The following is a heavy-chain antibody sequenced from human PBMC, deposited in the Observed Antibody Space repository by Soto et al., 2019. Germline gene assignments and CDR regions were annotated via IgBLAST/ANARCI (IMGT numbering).Heavy chain of an antibody. Sequence: ASVKVSCKASGYTFTSYYMHWVRQAPGQGLEWMGIINPSGGSTSYAQKFQGRVTMTRDTSTSTVYMELSSLRSEDTAVYYCARESYDSSGYYYVGPDGAFDIWGQGTMVTVSS. CDR3: ARESYDSSGYYYVGPDGAFDI. CDR2: INPSGGST. J-gene: IGHJ3*02. D-gene: IGHD3-22*01. V-gene: IGHV1-46*01. CDR1: GYTFTSYY.